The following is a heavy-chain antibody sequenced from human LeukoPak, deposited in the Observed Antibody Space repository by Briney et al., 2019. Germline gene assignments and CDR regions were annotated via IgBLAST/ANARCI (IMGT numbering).Heavy chain of an antibody. CDR1: GGSFSGYY. J-gene: IGHJ5*02. D-gene: IGHD3-9*01. V-gene: IGHV4-34*01. CDR3: ARDLILTGFSGIDP. CDR2: INHSEST. Sequence: PSETLSLTRAVYGGSFSGYYWSWIRQPPGKGLEWIGEINHSESTNYNLSLKSRVTISVDTSKNQFSLKLSSVTAADTAVYYCARDLILTGFSGIDPWGQGTLVTVSS.